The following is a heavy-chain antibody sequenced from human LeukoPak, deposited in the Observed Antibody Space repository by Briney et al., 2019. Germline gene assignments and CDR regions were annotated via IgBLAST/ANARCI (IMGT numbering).Heavy chain of an antibody. D-gene: IGHD3-22*01. J-gene: IGHJ4*02. V-gene: IGHV6-1*01. CDR2: TYYRSKWYN. Sequence: SQTLSLTCAISGDSVSSNSAAWSWIRQSPSRGLEWLGRTYYRSKWYNDYAVSVKSRITINPDTSKNQFSLQLNSVTPEDTAVYYCARGGSTYYYDSSGYYFDYWGQGTLVTVSS. CDR3: ARGGSTYYYDSSGYYFDY. CDR1: GDSVSSNSAA.